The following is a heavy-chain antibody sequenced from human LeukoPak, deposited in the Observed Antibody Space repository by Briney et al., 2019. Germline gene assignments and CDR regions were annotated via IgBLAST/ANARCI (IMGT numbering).Heavy chain of an antibody. J-gene: IGHJ3*02. V-gene: IGHV5-51*01. CDR3: ARRRYSSGWSEAFDI. Sequence: GESLKISCNGSGYTFTSYWIGWVRQMPGKGLEGMGIIYPGDSDTRYSPPFQGQFTISADKSINTAYLQWSSLKASATAMYYCARRRYSSGWSEAFDIWGQGTMVTVSS. CDR1: GYTFTSYW. CDR2: IYPGDSDT. D-gene: IGHD6-19*01.